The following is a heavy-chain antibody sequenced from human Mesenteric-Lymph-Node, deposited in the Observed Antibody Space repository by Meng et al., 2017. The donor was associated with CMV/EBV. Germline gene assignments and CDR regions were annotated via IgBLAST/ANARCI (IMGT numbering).Heavy chain of an antibody. V-gene: IGHV2-5*02. D-gene: IGHD6-13*01. CDR1: GFSPSTSGVG. Sequence: QITLKESGPTLVKPTQTLKLTCTFSGFSPSTSGVGVGWIRQPPGKALEWLALIYWDDDKRYSPSLKSRITITKDTSKNQVVLTMTNMDPVDTATYYCAHSSGIAAAGPFYFDYWGQGTLVTVSS. CDR3: AHSSGIAAAGPFYFDY. J-gene: IGHJ4*02. CDR2: IYWDDDK.